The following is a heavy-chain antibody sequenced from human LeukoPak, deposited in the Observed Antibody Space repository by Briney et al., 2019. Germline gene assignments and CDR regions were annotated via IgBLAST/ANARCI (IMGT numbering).Heavy chain of an antibody. Sequence: PSETLSLTCTVSGGSISSYYWSWIRRPPGKGLEWIGYIYYSGSTNYNPSLKSRVTISVDTSKNQFSLKLSSVTAADTAVYYCARDRGYGETDYWGQGTLATVSS. D-gene: IGHD4-17*01. CDR3: ARDRGYGETDY. CDR1: GGSISSYY. V-gene: IGHV4-59*01. CDR2: IYYSGST. J-gene: IGHJ4*02.